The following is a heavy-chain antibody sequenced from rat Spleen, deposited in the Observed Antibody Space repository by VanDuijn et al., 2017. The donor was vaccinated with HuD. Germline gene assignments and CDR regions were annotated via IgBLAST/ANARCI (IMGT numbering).Heavy chain of an antibody. J-gene: IGHJ3*01. Sequence: EVQLVESGGGLVQPGGSLKLSCVASGFTFKNYWMNWIRQAPGKGLEWVASISNSGGSIYYPDSVKGRFTISRDNAKSSLYLQMDSLRSEDTATYYCANHAYSNYRALGWFAYWGQGTLVTVSS. D-gene: IGHD1-2*01. V-gene: IGHV5-31*01. CDR1: GFTFKNYW. CDR3: ANHAYSNYRALGWFAY. CDR2: ISNSGGSI.